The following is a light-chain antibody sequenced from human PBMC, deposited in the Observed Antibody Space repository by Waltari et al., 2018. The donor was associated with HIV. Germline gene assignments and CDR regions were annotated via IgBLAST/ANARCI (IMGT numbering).Light chain of an antibody. CDR2: EVT. J-gene: IGLJ3*02. V-gene: IGLV2-8*01. CDR3: SSYPGSFPWV. Sequence: QSALTQPPSASGSPGQSVTISCTGSSSDVGGYNYVPWYQQHPGKAPKLIIYEVTKRPSGVPDRFSGSKSGNTASLTVSGLQAEDEADYYCSSYPGSFPWVFGGGTKQTVL. CDR1: SSDVGGYNY.